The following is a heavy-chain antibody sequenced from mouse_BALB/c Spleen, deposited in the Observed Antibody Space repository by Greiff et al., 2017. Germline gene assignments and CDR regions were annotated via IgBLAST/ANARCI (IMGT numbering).Heavy chain of an antibody. Sequence: ESGAELMKPGASVKISCKATGYTFSSYWIEWVKQRPGHGLEWIGEILPGSGSTNYNEKFKGKATFTADTSSNTAYMQLSSLTSEDSAVYYCARKYRYGRYYFDYWGQGTTLTVSS. J-gene: IGHJ2*01. V-gene: IGHV1-9*01. CDR2: ILPGSGST. D-gene: IGHD2-14*01. CDR1: GYTFSSYW. CDR3: ARKYRYGRYYFDY.